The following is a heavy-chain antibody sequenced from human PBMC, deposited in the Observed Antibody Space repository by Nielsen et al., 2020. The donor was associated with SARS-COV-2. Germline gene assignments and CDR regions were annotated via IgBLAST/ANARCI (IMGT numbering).Heavy chain of an antibody. V-gene: IGHV4-38-2*02. CDR2: IYHSGST. CDR1: GYSISSDYY. D-gene: IGHD6-13*01. Sequence: SETLSLTCTVSGYSISSDYYWGWIRQSPGKGLEWIGNIYHSGSTNYNPSLKSRVTISVDTSKNQFSLKLSSVTAADTAVYYCARIGKSEGIDYWGQGTLVTVSS. J-gene: IGHJ4*02. CDR3: ARIGKSEGIDY.